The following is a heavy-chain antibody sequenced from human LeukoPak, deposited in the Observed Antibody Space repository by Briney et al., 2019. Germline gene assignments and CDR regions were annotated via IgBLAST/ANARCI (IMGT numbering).Heavy chain of an antibody. Sequence: PGGSLRLSCAASGFTFSSYWMSWVRQAPGKGLEGVANIKQDASEKYYVDSVRGRFIISRDNAKNSLSLQMNSLRAEDTAVYYCARYGYGSGSYYFDYWGQGTLVTVSS. V-gene: IGHV3-7*01. CDR3: ARYGYGSGSYYFDY. D-gene: IGHD3-10*01. CDR1: GFTFSSYW. J-gene: IGHJ4*02. CDR2: IKQDASEK.